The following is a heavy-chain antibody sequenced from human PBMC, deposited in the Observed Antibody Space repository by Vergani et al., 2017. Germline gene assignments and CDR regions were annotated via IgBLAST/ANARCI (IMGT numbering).Heavy chain of an antibody. CDR1: GFSLSTSGVG. D-gene: IGHD5-12*01. CDR2: IYWNDDK. Sequence: QITLKESGPTLVKPTQTLTLTCTFSGFSLSTSGVGVGWIRQPPGKGLEWLALIYWNDDKRYSPSLKSRLTITKDTSKNQVVLTMTNMDPVDTATYYCAHRPKGYSGYDLHYFDYWGQGTLVTVSS. J-gene: IGHJ4*02. V-gene: IGHV2-5*01. CDR3: AHRPKGYSGYDLHYFDY.